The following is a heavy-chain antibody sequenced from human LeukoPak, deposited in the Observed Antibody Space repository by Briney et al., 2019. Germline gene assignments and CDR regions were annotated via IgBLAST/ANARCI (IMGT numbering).Heavy chain of an antibody. CDR3: ARSAGLMKGVVEVTALDD. V-gene: IGHV3-48*03. CDR1: GFTFRSYE. J-gene: IGHJ4*02. Sequence: PGGSLRLSCEDSGFTFRSYEMNWVRQAPGKGLEWIAYLSSSGSAFPYAHSVQGRFTIARDNAKNSVYLEMNSLRADDTAVYYCARSAGLMKGVVEVTALDDWGQGTLVTVSS. CDR2: LSSSGSAF. D-gene: IGHD3-3*01.